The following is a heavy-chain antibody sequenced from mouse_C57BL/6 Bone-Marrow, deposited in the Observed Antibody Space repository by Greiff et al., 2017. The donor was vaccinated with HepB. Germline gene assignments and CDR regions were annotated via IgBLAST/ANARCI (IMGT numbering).Heavy chain of an antibody. J-gene: IGHJ4*01. CDR3: ARGGVYYGSYYYAMDY. D-gene: IGHD1-1*01. V-gene: IGHV3-6*01. CDR2: ISYDGSN. Sequence: EVQLQQSGPGLVKPSQSLSLTCSVTGYSITSGYYWNWIRQFPGNKLEWMGYISYDGSNNYNPSLKNRISITRDTSKNQFFLKLNSVTTEDTATYYCARGGVYYGSYYYAMDYWGQGTSVTVSS. CDR1: GYSITSGYY.